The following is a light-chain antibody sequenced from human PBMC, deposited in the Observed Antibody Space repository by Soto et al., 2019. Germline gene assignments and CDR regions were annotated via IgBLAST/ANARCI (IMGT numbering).Light chain of an antibody. CDR3: SSYTSSSTYYV. V-gene: IGLV2-14*01. Sequence: QSALTQPVSVSGSHGQSITISCTGTSSDVGGYNYVSWYQQHPGKAPKLMIYDVSNRPSGVSNRFSGSKSGNTASLTISGLQAEDEADYYCSSYTSSSTYYVFGTGTKVTVL. CDR2: DVS. J-gene: IGLJ1*01. CDR1: SSDVGGYNY.